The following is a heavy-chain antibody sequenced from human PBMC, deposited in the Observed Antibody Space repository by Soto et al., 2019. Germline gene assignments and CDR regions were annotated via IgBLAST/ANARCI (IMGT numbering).Heavy chain of an antibody. CDR1: GFTVSSNY. CDR2: IYSCGST. CDR3: ARDRRITMVRGGGDEYGMDV. D-gene: IGHD3-10*01. V-gene: IGHV3-53*02. J-gene: IGHJ6*04. Sequence: EVQLVETGGGLIQPGGSLRLSCAASGFTVSSNYMSWVRQAPGKGLEWVSVIYSCGSTYYADSVQCRFTISRDNSKITPYLQLNSLKAEDTVVFYCARDRRITMVRGGGDEYGMDVWGKGTTVTVSS.